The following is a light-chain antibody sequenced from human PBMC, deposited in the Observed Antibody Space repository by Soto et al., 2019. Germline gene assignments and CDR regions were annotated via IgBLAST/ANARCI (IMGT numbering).Light chain of an antibody. CDR1: QSVRSY. Sequence: EIVLTRSPATLSLSPLEIATLSCRARQSVRSYLAWYQQKPGQAPRLLIYDASNRATGIPARFSGSGSGTDFTLTISSLEPEDFAVYYCKQYNDWPRTFGQGTKVDI. CDR2: DAS. V-gene: IGKV3-11*01. CDR3: KQYNDWPRT. J-gene: IGKJ1*01.